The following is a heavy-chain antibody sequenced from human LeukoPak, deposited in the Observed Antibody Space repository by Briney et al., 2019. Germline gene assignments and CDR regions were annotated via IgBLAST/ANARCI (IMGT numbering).Heavy chain of an antibody. V-gene: IGHV3-21*01. J-gene: IGHJ6*03. CDR1: GFTFSSYS. CDR3: ASGLEDYYYYMDV. D-gene: IGHD3-22*01. Sequence: GGSLRLSCAASGFTFSSYSMNWVRQAPGKGLEWVSSISSSSSYIYYADSVKGRFTISRDNAKNSLYLQMNSLRAEDTAVYYCASGLEDYYYYMDVWGKGTTVTVSS. CDR2: ISSSSSYI.